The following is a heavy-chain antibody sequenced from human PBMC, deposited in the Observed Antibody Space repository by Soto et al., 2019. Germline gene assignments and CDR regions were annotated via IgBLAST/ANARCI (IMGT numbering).Heavy chain of an antibody. V-gene: IGHV3-21*04. CDR2: ISSTSSNV. CDR1: GFSFSTSI. CDR3: ARGIASTSLVTFDV. Sequence: GGSLRLSCVASGFSFSTSIMHWFRQAQGKGLEWIATISSTSSNVYYAGSVKGRFSISRDNPKNSLFLQMNSLRADDMAVYYCARGIASTSLVTFDVWGQGTMVTVSS. J-gene: IGHJ3*01. D-gene: IGHD1-1*01.